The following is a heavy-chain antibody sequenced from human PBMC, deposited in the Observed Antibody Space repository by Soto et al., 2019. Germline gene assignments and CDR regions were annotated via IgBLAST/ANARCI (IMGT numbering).Heavy chain of an antibody. V-gene: IGHV4-59*01. CDR2: IYYSGST. J-gene: IGHJ6*03. CDR1: GGSISSYY. D-gene: IGHD3-3*01. CDR3: ARGEYYDFWSGYSRGYYYYYMDV. Sequence: PSETLSLTCTVSGGSISSYYWSWIRQPPGKGLEWIGYIYYSGSTNYNPSLKSRVTISVDTSKNQFSLKLSSVTAADTAVYYCARGEYYDFWSGYSRGYYYYYMDVWGKGTTVT.